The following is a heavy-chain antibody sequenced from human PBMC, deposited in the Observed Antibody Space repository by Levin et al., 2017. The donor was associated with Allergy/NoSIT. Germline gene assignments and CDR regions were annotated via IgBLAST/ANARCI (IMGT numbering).Heavy chain of an antibody. CDR2: IDWDDDK. CDR3: ARSSPGGYSYGHHFHY. CDR1: GFSLSPSAMC. V-gene: IGHV2-70*11. D-gene: IGHD5-18*01. J-gene: IGHJ4*02. Sequence: SGPTLVKPTQTLTLTCTFSGFSLSPSAMCVSWIRQPPGKALEWLARIDWDDDKYYSTSLKTRLTISKDTSKNQVVLTMTNMDPVDTATYYCARSSPGGYSYGHHFHYWRQGTLVTVPS.